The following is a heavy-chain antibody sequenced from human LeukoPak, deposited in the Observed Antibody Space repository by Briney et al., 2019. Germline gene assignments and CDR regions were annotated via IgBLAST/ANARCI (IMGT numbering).Heavy chain of an antibody. J-gene: IGHJ4*02. CDR1: GFTFSSYP. V-gene: IGHV3-30*01. CDR3: AMDYYDVNGYSRGWDY. CDR2: TSSDDRNE. D-gene: IGHD3-16*01. Sequence: GGSLRLSCAASGFTFSSYPLHWILQAPGKGLEWVAVTSSDDRNEDYGDSVKGRFTVSRDISKKTVYLQMNSLTTEDTAVYYCAMDYYDVNGYSRGWDYWGRGTLVIVSS.